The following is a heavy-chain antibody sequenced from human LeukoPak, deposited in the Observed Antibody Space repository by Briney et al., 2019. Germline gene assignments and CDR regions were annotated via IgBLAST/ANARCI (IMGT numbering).Heavy chain of an antibody. CDR1: GISFSNYS. D-gene: IGHD2-15*01. J-gene: IGHJ2*01. V-gene: IGHV3-21*01. CDR3: ARAVYCSGGGCFWYFDL. Sequence: GGSLRLSCAASGISFSNYSMNWIRQAPGKGLEWVSLISSSSRFIYYGDSVKGRFTISRDNAKKSLYLQMNSLRAEDTAVYYCARAVYCSGGGCFWYFDLWGRGTLVTVSS. CDR2: ISSSSRFI.